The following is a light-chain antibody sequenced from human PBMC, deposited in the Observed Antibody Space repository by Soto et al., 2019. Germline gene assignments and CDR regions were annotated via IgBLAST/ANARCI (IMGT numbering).Light chain of an antibody. V-gene: IGKV3-15*01. CDR2: GAS. CDR3: QQYNSWPLA. CDR1: QSVNGN. Sequence: ETVMTQFPATLSVSPGERATLSCRASQSVNGNLAWYQQKFGQAPRLLIYGASTRATGIPARFSGSGSGTDFTLSISSLQSEDCAVYYCQQYNSWPLAFGGGTKVEIK. J-gene: IGKJ4*01.